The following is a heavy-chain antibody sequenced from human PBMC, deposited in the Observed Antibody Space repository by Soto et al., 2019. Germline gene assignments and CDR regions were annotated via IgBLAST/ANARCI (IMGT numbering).Heavy chain of an antibody. J-gene: IGHJ4*02. V-gene: IGHV4-39*01. CDR2: IYYSGST. CDR3: ARPHDYGDEDDY. Sequence: SETLSLTCTVSGGSISSSSYYWGWIRQPPGKGLEWIGSIYYSGSTYYNPSLKSRVTISVDTSKNQFSLKLSSVTAADTAVYYCARPHDYGDEDDYWGQGTLVTVSS. D-gene: IGHD4-17*01. CDR1: GGSISSSSYY.